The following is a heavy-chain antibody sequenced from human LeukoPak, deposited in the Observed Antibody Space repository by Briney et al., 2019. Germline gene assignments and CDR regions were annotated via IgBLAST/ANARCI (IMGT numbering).Heavy chain of an antibody. V-gene: IGHV4-34*01. CDR3: ARAYSSSWYFNWFDP. Sequence: PWETLSLTCAVYGGSFSGYYWSWIRQPPGKGLEWIGEINHSGSTNYNPSLKSRVTISIDTSKNQFSLKLSSVTAADTAVYYCARAYSSSWYFNWFDPWGQGTLVTVSS. CDR1: GGSFSGYY. D-gene: IGHD6-13*01. CDR2: INHSGST. J-gene: IGHJ5*02.